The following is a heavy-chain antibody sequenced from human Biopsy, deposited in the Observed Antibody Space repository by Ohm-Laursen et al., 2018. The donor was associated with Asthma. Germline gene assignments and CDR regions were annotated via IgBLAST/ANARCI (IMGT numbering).Heavy chain of an antibody. CDR1: GGSINNFY. J-gene: IGHJ4*02. D-gene: IGHD2-21*02. Sequence: VTLSLTCPVSGGSINNFYWSWIRQPPGKGLESIGSVYYSGSTNYNPSLKSRATISIDASKTQFSLKLTPVTAADTAVHYCARGVDRVTGLLDHFDSWGQGTLVTVSS. CDR3: ARGVDRVTGLLDHFDS. V-gene: IGHV4-59*01. CDR2: VYYSGST.